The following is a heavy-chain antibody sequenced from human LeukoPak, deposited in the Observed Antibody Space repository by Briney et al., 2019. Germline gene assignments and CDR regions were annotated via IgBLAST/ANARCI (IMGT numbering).Heavy chain of an antibody. Sequence: ASVKVSCKASGGTFSSYAISWERQAPGQGLEWMGRIIPILGIANYAQKFQGRVTITADKSTSTAYMELSSLRSEDTAVYYCARDPTGYSSGWYFIWGQGTLVTVSS. D-gene: IGHD6-19*01. J-gene: IGHJ4*02. CDR3: ARDPTGYSSGWYFI. CDR2: IIPILGIA. CDR1: GGTFSSYA. V-gene: IGHV1-69*04.